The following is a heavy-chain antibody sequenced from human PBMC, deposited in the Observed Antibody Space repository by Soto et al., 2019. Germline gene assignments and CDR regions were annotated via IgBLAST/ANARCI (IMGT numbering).Heavy chain of an antibody. CDR2: ISYDGSNK. D-gene: IGHD2-15*01. Sequence: QVQLVEPGGGVVQPGRSLRLSCAASGFTFSSYGMHWVRQAPGKGLEWVAVISYDGSNKYYADSVKGRFTISRDNSKNTLYLQMNSLRAEDTAVYYCAKDQRVVVVAATPTDWGQGTLVTVSS. CDR1: GFTFSSYG. CDR3: AKDQRVVVVAATPTD. J-gene: IGHJ4*02. V-gene: IGHV3-30*18.